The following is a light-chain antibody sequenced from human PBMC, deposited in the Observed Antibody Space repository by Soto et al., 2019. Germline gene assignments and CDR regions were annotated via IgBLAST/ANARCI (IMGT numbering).Light chain of an antibody. Sequence: QSVLTQPPSASGTPGQRVTISCSGSSSNIGSNAVNWHQQLPGTAPKLVIDRDEQRPSDVPDRFSASESGPSASLAFSGLQSEDDADFYCAAWDDGLNGYVFGTGTKLTVL. V-gene: IGLV1-44*01. CDR2: RDE. CDR3: AAWDDGLNGYV. CDR1: SSNIGSNA. J-gene: IGLJ1*01.